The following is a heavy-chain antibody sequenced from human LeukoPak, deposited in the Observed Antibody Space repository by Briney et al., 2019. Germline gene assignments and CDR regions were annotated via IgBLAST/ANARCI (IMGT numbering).Heavy chain of an antibody. D-gene: IGHD7-27*01. CDR3: ARDDYQLGSYYYGMDV. CDR2: IKRDGSDK. Sequence: GGSLRLSCAASGFTLSNYWMTWVRQAPGKGLEWVANIKRDGSDKYYVDSVKGRFTISRDNAKNSLYLHMNSLRAEDTAVYFCARDDYQLGSYYYGMDVWGQGTTVTVSS. V-gene: IGHV3-7*01. J-gene: IGHJ6*02. CDR1: GFTLSNYW.